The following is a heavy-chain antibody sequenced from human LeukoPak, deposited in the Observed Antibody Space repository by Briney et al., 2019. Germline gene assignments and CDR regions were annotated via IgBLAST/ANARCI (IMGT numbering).Heavy chain of an antibody. D-gene: IGHD3-3*01. CDR1: GFTFSSYS. J-gene: IGHJ4*02. V-gene: IGHV3-21*01. CDR3: ARDDLDYDFWSGLLSHGRLLDY. CDR2: ISSSSSYI. Sequence: GGSLRLPCAASGFTFSSYSMNWVRQAPGKGLEWVSSISSSSSYIYYADSVKGRFTISRDNAKNSLYLQMNSLRAEDTAVYYCARDDLDYDFWSGLLSHGRLLDYWGQGTLVTVSS.